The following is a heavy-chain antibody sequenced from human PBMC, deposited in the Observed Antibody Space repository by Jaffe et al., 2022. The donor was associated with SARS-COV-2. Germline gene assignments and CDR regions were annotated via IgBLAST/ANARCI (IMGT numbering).Heavy chain of an antibody. V-gene: IGHV4-61*02. CDR1: GGSISSGSYY. J-gene: IGHJ3*02. CDR3: ATYYYDSSGQGEGPDAFDI. Sequence: QVQLQESGPGLVKPSQTLSLTCTVSGGSISSGSYYWSWIRQPAGKGLEWIGRIYTSGSTNYNPSLKSRVTISVDTSKNQFSLKLSSVTAADTAVYYCATYYYDSSGQGEGPDAFDIWGQGTMVTVSS. D-gene: IGHD3-22*01. CDR2: IYTSGST.